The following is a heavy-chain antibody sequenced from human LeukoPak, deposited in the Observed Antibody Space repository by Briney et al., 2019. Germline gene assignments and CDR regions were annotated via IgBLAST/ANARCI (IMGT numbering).Heavy chain of an antibody. Sequence: SETLSLTCTVSGGSMNTYYWTWIRQPPGKGLEWIGYIYYSGNTNYNPSLKSRVTISVDTSKNQFSLKLSSVSAADTAVYYCARIAYYYDSSGPNRPLYYFDHWGQGTLVTVSS. CDR3: ARIAYYYDSSGPNRPLYYFDH. CDR2: IYYSGNT. D-gene: IGHD3-22*01. V-gene: IGHV4-59*01. J-gene: IGHJ4*02. CDR1: GGSMNTYY.